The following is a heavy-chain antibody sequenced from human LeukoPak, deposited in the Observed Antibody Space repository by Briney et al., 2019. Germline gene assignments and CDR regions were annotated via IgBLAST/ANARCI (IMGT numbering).Heavy chain of an antibody. D-gene: IGHD2/OR15-2a*01. Sequence: PGGSLRLSCGASGFTFSDYYMSWIRQAPGKGLEWVSYISTTATTIYYADSVKGRFTISRDNAKNSLYLQMNSLRAEDTAVYYCARVLDGSNDCWGQGTPVTVSS. CDR1: GFTFSDYY. V-gene: IGHV3-11*01. J-gene: IGHJ4*02. CDR2: ISTTATTI. CDR3: ARVLDGSNDC.